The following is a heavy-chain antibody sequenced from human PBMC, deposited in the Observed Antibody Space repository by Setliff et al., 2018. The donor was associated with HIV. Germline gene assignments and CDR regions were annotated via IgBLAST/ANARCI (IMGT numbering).Heavy chain of an antibody. J-gene: IGHJ2*01. V-gene: IGHV4-4*07. CDR3: AKDRGYYFDL. CDR1: GDSFSIHY. Sequence: ASETLSLTCSVSGDSFSIHYWNWIRQPAGKGLEWIGRIYSSGATSYNPSLRSRVTMSVDTSKNQLSLTLDSMTAADTAVYYCAKDRGYYFDLWGRGTLVTVSS. D-gene: IGHD3-10*01. CDR2: IYSSGAT.